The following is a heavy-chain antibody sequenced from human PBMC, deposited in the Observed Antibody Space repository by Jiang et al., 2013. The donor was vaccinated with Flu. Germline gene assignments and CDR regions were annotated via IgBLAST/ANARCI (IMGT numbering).Heavy chain of an antibody. CDR1: GFTFSSYA. V-gene: IGHV3-30*04. CDR2: ISYDGSNK. J-gene: IGHJ4*02. Sequence: QLVESGGGVVQPGRSLRLSCAASGFTFSSYAMHWVRQAPGKGLEWVAVISYDGSNKYYADSGKGRFTISRDNSKNTLYLQMNSLRAEDTAVYYCARDSPDYFDYWGQGTLVTVSS. CDR3: ARDSPDYFDY.